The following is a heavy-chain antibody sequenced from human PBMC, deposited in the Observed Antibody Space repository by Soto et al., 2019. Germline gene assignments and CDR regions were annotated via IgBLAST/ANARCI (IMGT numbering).Heavy chain of an antibody. D-gene: IGHD5-12*01. CDR1: GGSISSGGYY. CDR3: ARDLEYSGYDLPRY. Sequence: SETLSLTCTVSGGSISSGGYYWSWIRQHPGKGLEWIGYIYYSGSTYCNPSLKSRVTISVDTSKNQFSLKLSSVTAADTAVYYCARDLEYSGYDLPRYWGQGTLVTVSS. J-gene: IGHJ4*02. V-gene: IGHV4-31*03. CDR2: IYYSGST.